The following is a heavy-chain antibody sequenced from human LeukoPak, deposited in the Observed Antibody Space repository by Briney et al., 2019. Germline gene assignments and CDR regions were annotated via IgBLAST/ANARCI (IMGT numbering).Heavy chain of an antibody. J-gene: IGHJ4*02. CDR2: ISSSGNAI. V-gene: IGHV3-48*03. D-gene: IGHD3-22*01. CDR3: ARQHYYDSSGYVDH. Sequence: PGGSLRLSCAASGFSFSTYEMNWVRQAPGKGLEWVSYISSSGNAIYYADSVKGRFTISRDNSKNTLYLQMNSLRAEDTAVYYCARQHYYDSSGYVDHWGQGTLVTVSS. CDR1: GFSFSTYE.